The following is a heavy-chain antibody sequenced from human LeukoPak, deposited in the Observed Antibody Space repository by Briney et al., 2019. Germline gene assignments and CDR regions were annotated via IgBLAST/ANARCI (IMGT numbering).Heavy chain of an antibody. Sequence: SVKVSCKASGGTFSSYAISWVRQAPGQGLEWMGGIIPIFGTANYAQKFQGRVTITTDESTSTAYMELRSLRSDDTAVYYCATYDFWSGYYQNYYFDYWGQGTLVTVSS. CDR1: GGTFSSYA. CDR3: ATYDFWSGYYQNYYFDY. J-gene: IGHJ4*02. D-gene: IGHD3-3*01. V-gene: IGHV1-69*05. CDR2: IIPIFGTA.